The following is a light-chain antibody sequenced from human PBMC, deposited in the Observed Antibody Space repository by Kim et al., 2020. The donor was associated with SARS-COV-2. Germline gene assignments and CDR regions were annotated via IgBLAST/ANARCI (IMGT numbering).Light chain of an antibody. CDR1: KLGDKY. V-gene: IGLV3-1*01. CDR2: QDS. Sequence: SYELTQPPSVSVSPGQTASITRSGDKLGDKYACWYQQKPGQSPVLVIYQDSKRPSGITERFSGSNSGNTATLNISGTQAMDEADYYCQAWDSSTWVFGGG. J-gene: IGLJ3*02. CDR3: QAWDSSTWV.